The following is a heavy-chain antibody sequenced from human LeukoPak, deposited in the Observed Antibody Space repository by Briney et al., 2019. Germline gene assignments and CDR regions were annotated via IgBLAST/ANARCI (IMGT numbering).Heavy chain of an antibody. J-gene: IGHJ3*02. CDR2: ISGYNGDT. V-gene: IGHV1-18*01. CDR1: VFTFTSFG. D-gene: IGHD5-12*01. CDR3: ARRSGYDRRAGTLDI. Sequence: ASVTASCKASVFTFTSFGFSWVRQAPGQGLEWVGWISGYNGDTSHDQKFQGRVTISTDTSTNTAYMELRSLTSDDTAVYYCARRSGYDRRAGTLDIWGQGTMVTVSS.